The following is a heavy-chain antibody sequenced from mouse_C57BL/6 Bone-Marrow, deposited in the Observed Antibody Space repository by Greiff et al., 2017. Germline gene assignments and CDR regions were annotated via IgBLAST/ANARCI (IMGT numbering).Heavy chain of an antibody. CDR2: IRSKSNNYAT. Sequence: EVMLVESGGGLVQPKGSLKLSCAASGFSFNTYAMNWVRQAPGKGLEWVARIRSKSNNYATYYADSVKDRFTISRDDSESMLYLQMNNLKTEDTAMYYCVRLRGDYYAMDYWGQGTSVTVSS. V-gene: IGHV10-1*01. J-gene: IGHJ4*01. CDR3: VRLRGDYYAMDY. CDR1: GFSFNTYA.